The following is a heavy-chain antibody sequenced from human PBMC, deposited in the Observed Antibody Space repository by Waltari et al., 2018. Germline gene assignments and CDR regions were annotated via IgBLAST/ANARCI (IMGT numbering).Heavy chain of an antibody. CDR3: ARDLSSSSSRGGY. D-gene: IGHD6-6*01. J-gene: IGHJ4*02. CDR1: GFTFSDYD. V-gene: IGHV3-11*06. Sequence: QVQLVESGGGLVKPGGSLRLSCAASGFTFSDYDMSRFRQAPGKGLEWVSYSSSSSSYTNYADSVKGRFTISRDNAKNSLYLQMNSLRAEDTAVYYCARDLSSSSSRGGYWGQGTLVTVSS. CDR2: SSSSSSYT.